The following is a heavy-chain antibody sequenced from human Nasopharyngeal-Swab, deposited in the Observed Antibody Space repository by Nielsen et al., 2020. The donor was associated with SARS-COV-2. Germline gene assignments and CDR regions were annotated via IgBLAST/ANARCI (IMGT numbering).Heavy chain of an antibody. CDR2: ISGSGEST. V-gene: IGHV3-23*01. D-gene: IGHD2-21*01. CDR1: GFTFSTYD. Sequence: GESLKISCAASGFTFSTYDMSWVRQAPGKGLEWVSGISGSGESTPYADSVKGRFTISRDNSKNTLYLQMNSLRAEDTAVYYCVKGPPAVIHYFDYWGQGTLVTVSS. J-gene: IGHJ4*02. CDR3: VKGPPAVIHYFDY.